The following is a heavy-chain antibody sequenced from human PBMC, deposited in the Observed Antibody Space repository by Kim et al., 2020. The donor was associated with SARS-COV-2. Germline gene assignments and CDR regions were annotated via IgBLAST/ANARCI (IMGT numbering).Heavy chain of an antibody. D-gene: IGHD3-10*01. CDR2: IYHSGST. V-gene: IGHV4-4*02. J-gene: IGHJ5*02. Sequence: SETLSLTCAVSGGSISSSNWWSWVRQPPGKGLEWIGEIYHSGSTNYNPSLKSRVTISVDKSKNQFSLKLSSVTAADTAVYYCARRRSGGRITMVRGVTNWFDPWGQGTLVTVSS. CDR3: ARRRSGGRITMVRGVTNWFDP. CDR1: GGSISSSNW.